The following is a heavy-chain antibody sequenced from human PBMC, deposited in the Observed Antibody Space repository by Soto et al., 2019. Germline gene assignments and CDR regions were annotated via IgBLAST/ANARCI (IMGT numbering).Heavy chain of an antibody. J-gene: IGHJ4*02. D-gene: IGHD6-13*01. CDR1: GGSIHNYY. CDR3: ARGSPRYSGNWYGRCEY. Sequence: AETLSLTCTVSGGSIHNYYWSWMRQTPGKGLVWIGHIYSIGSTKYNPSLQSRVSISSYTSKNQFFLNLTSVSAADTGVYFCARGSPRYSGNWYGRCEYWGKGTRIIVSS. V-gene: IGHV4-59*01. CDR2: IYSIGST.